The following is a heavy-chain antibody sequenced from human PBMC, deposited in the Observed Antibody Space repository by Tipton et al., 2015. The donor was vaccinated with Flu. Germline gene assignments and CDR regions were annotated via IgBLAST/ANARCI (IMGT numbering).Heavy chain of an antibody. J-gene: IGHJ4*02. V-gene: IGHV4-59*08. CDR3: ARRKTVTTRLTYFGY. D-gene: IGHD4-17*01. CDR2: IYYSGST. CDR1: GGSITSYY. Sequence: TLSLTCTVSGGSITSYYWSWIRQPPGKGLEGIGYIYYSGSTNYNPSLKSRVTISVDTSKNQFSLKLSSVTAADTAVYYCARRKTVTTRLTYFGYWGQGTLVTVSS.